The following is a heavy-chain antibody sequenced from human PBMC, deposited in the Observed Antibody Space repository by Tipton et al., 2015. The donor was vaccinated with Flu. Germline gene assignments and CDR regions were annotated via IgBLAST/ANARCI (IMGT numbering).Heavy chain of an antibody. CDR2: IKPNGGGT. V-gene: IGHV1-2*02. Sequence: QLVQSGAEVKKPGASVKVSCKASGYTFTGYYMHWVRQAPGQGLEWMGWIKPNGGGTNYAQKFQGRVTLTRDTSISTAYMELSRLGSDDTAVYYWARVFTVVTPWWYCALGGRATLVTVSP. CDR1: GYTFTGYY. CDR3: ARVFTVVTPWWYCAL. D-gene: IGHD4-23*01. J-gene: IGHJ2*01.